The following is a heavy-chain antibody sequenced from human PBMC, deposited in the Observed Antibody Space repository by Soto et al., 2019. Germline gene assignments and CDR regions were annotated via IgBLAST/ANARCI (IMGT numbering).Heavy chain of an antibody. Sequence: PGGSLRLSCAASGFIFSDFSMNWVRQSPGKGLEWVSSISSSSSYIYYADSVKGRFTISRDNAKNSLYLQMNSLRAEDTAVYYCARGLGSYGSGSYLVYYYYGMDVWGQGTTVTVSS. CDR2: ISSSSSYI. D-gene: IGHD3-10*01. J-gene: IGHJ6*02. V-gene: IGHV3-21*04. CDR3: ARGLGSYGSGSYLVYYYYGMDV. CDR1: GFIFSDFS.